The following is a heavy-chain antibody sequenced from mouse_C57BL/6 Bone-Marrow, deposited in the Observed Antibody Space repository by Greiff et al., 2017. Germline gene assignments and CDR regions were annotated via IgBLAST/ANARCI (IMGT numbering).Heavy chain of an antibody. CDR2: IYPGDGDT. D-gene: IGHD2-1*01. J-gene: IGHJ4*01. CDR3: ARDAYGNYDAMDY. Sequence: QVQLKESGPELVKPGASVKISCKASGYAFSSSWMNWVKQRPGKGLEWIGRIYPGDGDTNYNGKFKGKATLTADKSSSTAYMQLSSLTSEDSAVYFCARDAYGNYDAMDYWGQGTSVTVSS. CDR1: GYAFSSSW. V-gene: IGHV1-82*01.